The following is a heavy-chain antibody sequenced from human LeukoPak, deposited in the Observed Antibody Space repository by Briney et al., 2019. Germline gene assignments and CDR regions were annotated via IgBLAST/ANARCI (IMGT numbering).Heavy chain of an antibody. D-gene: IGHD2-21*02. V-gene: IGHV1-46*01. CDR1: GYTFTSYY. CDR2: INPSGGST. CDR3: ARSGGVTANYLYFQH. J-gene: IGHJ1*01. Sequence: GASVKVSCKASGYTFTSYYMHWVRQAPGQGLEWMGIINPSGGSTSYAQKFQGRVTMTRDTSTSTVYMELSSLRSEDTAVYYCARSGGVTANYLYFQHWGQGTLVTVSS.